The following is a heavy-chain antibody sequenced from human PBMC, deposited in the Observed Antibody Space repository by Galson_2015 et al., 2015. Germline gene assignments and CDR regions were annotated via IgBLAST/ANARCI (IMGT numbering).Heavy chain of an antibody. CDR2: IKQDGSEK. CDR3: ARDANPPRYFDY. V-gene: IGHV3-7*03. Sequence: SLRLSCAASRFTFSSYWMSWVRQAPGKGLEWVANIKQDGSEKYYVDSVKGRFTISRDNAKNSLYLQMNSLRAEDTAVYYCARDANPPRYFDYWGQGTLVTVSS. J-gene: IGHJ4*02. CDR1: RFTFSSYW.